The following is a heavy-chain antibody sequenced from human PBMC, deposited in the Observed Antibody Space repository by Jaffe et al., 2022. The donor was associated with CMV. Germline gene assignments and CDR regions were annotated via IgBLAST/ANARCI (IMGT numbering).Heavy chain of an antibody. V-gene: IGHV1-18*04. CDR3: ARVAITMVRGVSLPYYYYYMDV. Sequence: QVQLVQSGAEVKKPGASVKVSCKASGYTFTSYGISWVRQAPGQGLEWMGWISAYNGNTNYAQKLQGRVTMTTDTSTSTAYMELRSLRSDDTAVYYCARVAITMVRGVSLPYYYYYMDVWGKGTTVTVSS. D-gene: IGHD3-10*01. J-gene: IGHJ6*03. CDR1: GYTFTSYG. CDR2: ISAYNGNT.